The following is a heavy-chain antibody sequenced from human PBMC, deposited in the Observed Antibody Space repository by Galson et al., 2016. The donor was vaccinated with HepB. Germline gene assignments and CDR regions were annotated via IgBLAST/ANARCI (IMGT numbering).Heavy chain of an antibody. CDR3: ARRKNYAPDY. J-gene: IGHJ4*02. CDR1: GYSYTTYW. CDR2: IYPGDSDT. Sequence: QSGAEVKKPGESLKISCKASGYSYTTYWIGWVRQVPGKGLEWVGIIYPGDSDTRYSPSFQGQVTISADRSISTAYLQWSSLKASDTAMYYCARRKNYAPDYWGQGTLVTVSS. V-gene: IGHV5-51*01. D-gene: IGHD1-7*01.